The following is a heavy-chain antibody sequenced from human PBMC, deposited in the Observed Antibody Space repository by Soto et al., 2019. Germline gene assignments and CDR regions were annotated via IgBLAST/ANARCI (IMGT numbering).Heavy chain of an antibody. CDR2: INPSGGST. V-gene: IGHV1-46*01. CDR1: GYTFTSYY. Sequence: GASVKVSCKASGYTFTSYYMHWVRQAPGQGLEWMGIINPSGGSTSYAQKFQGRVTMTRDTSTSTVYMELSSLRAEDTAVYYCARLESHIQYADYWGQGTLVTVSS. J-gene: IGHJ4*02. D-gene: IGHD4-4*01. CDR3: ARLESHIQYADY.